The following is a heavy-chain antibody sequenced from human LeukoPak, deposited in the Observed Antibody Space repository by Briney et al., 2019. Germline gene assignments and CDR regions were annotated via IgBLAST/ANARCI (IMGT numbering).Heavy chain of an antibody. J-gene: IGHJ4*02. D-gene: IGHD2-21*01. CDR2: IRSSGSSI. CDR3: ARDSGNGGGIDY. V-gene: IGHV3-48*01. CDR1: GFTFTTYT. Sequence: GGSLRLSCAASGFTFTTYTMNWVRQAPGRGLEWVSYIRSSGSSIFYADSVKGRFTVSRDNAKNSLYLQMNSLRAEDTALYYCARDSGNGGGIDYWGQGTLVTVSS.